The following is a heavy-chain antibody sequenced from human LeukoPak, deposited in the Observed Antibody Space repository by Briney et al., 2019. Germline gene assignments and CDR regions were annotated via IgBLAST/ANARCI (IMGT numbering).Heavy chain of an antibody. CDR3: ARTYSQDWFDP. Sequence: SETLSLTCAVSGGSISSGGYSWSWIRQPPGKGLEWIGYIYHSGSTYYNPFLKSRVTISVDRSKNQFSLKLSSVTAADTAVYYCARTYSQDWFDPWGQGTLVTVSS. V-gene: IGHV4-30-2*01. J-gene: IGHJ5*02. D-gene: IGHD2-21*01. CDR2: IYHSGST. CDR1: GGSISSGGYS.